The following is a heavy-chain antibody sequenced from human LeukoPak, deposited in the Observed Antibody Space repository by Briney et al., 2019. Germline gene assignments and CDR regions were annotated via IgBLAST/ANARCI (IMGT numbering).Heavy chain of an antibody. CDR3: ANHGSYYYDSSGYADY. D-gene: IGHD3-22*01. CDR1: GFTFSSYA. Sequence: PGGSLRLSCAASGFTFSSYAMSWVRQAPGKGLEWLSAISGSGGSTYYADSVKGRFTISRDNSKNTLYLQMNSLRAEDTAVYYCANHGSYYYDSSGYADYWGQGTLVTVSS. CDR2: ISGSGGST. V-gene: IGHV3-23*01. J-gene: IGHJ4*02.